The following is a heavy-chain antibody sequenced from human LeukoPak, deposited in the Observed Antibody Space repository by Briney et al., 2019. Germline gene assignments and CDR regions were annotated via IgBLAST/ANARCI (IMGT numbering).Heavy chain of an antibody. Sequence: GGSLRLSCAASGFTVSSNYMSWVRQAPGKGLEWVSVIYSGGSTYYADSVNGRFTISRDNSKNTLYLQMNSLRAEDTAVYYCARDGDSSSWYGNYYYYYGMDVWGQGTTVTVSS. CDR2: IYSGGST. J-gene: IGHJ6*02. V-gene: IGHV3-66*01. CDR1: GFTVSSNY. CDR3: ARDGDSSSWYGNYYYYYGMDV. D-gene: IGHD6-13*01.